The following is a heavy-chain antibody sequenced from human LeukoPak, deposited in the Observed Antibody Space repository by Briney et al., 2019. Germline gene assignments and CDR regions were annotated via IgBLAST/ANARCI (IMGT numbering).Heavy chain of an antibody. V-gene: IGHV3-23*01. J-gene: IGHJ4*02. CDR2: ISSGGRT. D-gene: IGHD1-1*01. Sequence: GGSLRLSCAASGFTFSSSAMTWVRQAPGKGLEWVAGISSGGRTSHAESVMGRCTIAWDEYKDTQYLHMISLRAEDTAVYYCAKDATASPWFHWFDNWGEGTQVSVSS. CDR3: AKDATASPWFHWFDN. CDR1: GFTFSSSA.